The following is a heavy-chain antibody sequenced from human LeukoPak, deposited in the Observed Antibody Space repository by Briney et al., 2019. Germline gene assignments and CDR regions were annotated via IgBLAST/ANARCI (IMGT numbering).Heavy chain of an antibody. D-gene: IGHD3-22*01. Sequence: GGSLRLSCAASGFTFSSYGMHWVRQAPGKGLEWVAVISYDGSNKYYADSVKGRFTISRDNSKNTLYLQMNSLRAEDTAVYHCAKDRGDYYDSSGYSMDYWGQGTLVTVSS. CDR2: ISYDGSNK. V-gene: IGHV3-30*18. CDR1: GFTFSSYG. J-gene: IGHJ4*02. CDR3: AKDRGDYYDSSGYSMDY.